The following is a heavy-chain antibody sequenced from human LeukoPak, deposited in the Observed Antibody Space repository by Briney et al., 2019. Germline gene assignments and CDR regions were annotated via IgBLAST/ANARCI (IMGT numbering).Heavy chain of an antibody. CDR2: IWYDGSNK. Sequence: GRSLRLSCAASGFTFSSYGMHWVRQAPGKGLEWVAVIWYDGSNKYYADSVKGRFTISRDNSKNTLYLQMTSLRAEDTAVYYCARDAGYCSGGSCYPGQFDYWGQGTLVTVSS. J-gene: IGHJ4*02. CDR1: GFTFSSYG. D-gene: IGHD2-15*01. CDR3: ARDAGYCSGGSCYPGQFDY. V-gene: IGHV3-33*01.